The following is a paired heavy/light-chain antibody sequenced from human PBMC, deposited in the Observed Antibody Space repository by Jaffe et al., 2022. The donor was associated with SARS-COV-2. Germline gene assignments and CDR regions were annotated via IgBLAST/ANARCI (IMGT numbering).Heavy chain of an antibody. J-gene: IGHJ6*02. Sequence: EVQLVESGGGSVQPGGSLRLSCLASRFSFSQSWMTWVRQAPGKGLEWVANVNTDESDKNYVDSVKGRFTISRDNAKNSLYLQMNSLKVEDTAVYYCARGHFGMDIWGQGTTVTVSS. CDR3: ARGHFGMDI. V-gene: IGHV3-7*03. CDR1: RFSFSQSW. CDR2: VNTDESDK.
Light chain of an antibody. CDR1: QNVLYSSDNKNY. CDR3: QQYYSTPRT. J-gene: IGKJ2*01. CDR2: WAS. V-gene: IGKV4-1*01. Sequence: DIVMTQSPDSLAVSLGERATINCKSSQNVLYSSDNKNYLAWYQQKPGQPPKLLFYWASTRDSGVPDRFTGSGSGTDFTLTITSLQAEDVAVYYCQQYYSTPRTFGQGTKLEIK.